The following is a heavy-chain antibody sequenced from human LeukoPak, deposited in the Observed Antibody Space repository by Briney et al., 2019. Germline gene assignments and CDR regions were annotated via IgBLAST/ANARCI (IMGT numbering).Heavy chain of an antibody. V-gene: IGHV4-34*01. CDR2: INHSGST. CDR3: ARGPYPVLYFDY. CDR1: GFTFSNYW. J-gene: IGHJ4*02. D-gene: IGHD2-2*01. Sequence: GSLRLSCAASGFTFSNYWMSWVRQAPGKGLEWIGEINHSGSTNYNPSLKGRVTISVDTSKNQFSLKLSSVTAADTAVYYCARGPYPVLYFDYWGQGTLVTVSS.